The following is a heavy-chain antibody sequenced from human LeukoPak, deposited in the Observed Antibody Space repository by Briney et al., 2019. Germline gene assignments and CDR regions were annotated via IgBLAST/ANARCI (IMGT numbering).Heavy chain of an antibody. V-gene: IGHV3-23*01. D-gene: IGHD3-22*01. Sequence: GGSLRLSCAASGFTFSSYAMSWVRQAPGKGLEWVSAISGSGGSTYYADSVKGRFTISRDNSKNTLYLQMNSLRAEDTAVYYCAKDAPGSGYYYWEGKYYFDYWGQGTLVTVSS. CDR1: GFTFSSYA. CDR2: ISGSGGST. CDR3: AKDAPGSGYYYWEGKYYFDY. J-gene: IGHJ4*02.